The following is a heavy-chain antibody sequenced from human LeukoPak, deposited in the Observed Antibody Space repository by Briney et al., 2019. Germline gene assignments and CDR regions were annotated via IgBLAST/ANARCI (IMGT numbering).Heavy chain of an antibody. CDR3: ARDIQHLIDPYAMNV. Sequence: ASVKVSCKASGYTFSDYYLRWVRQAPGQGLEWLGWINPNTGFTNYAQRFQGRVTVTRDTSISTAYMELSSLTADDTAVYYCARDIQHLIDPYAMNVWGQGTTVTVSS. J-gene: IGHJ6*02. CDR1: GYTFSDYY. V-gene: IGHV1-2*02. CDR2: INPNTGFT.